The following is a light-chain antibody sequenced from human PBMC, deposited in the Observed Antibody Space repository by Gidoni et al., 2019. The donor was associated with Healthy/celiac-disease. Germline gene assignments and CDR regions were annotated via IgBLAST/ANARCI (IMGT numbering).Light chain of an antibody. CDR1: KVGDKY. Sequence: SYELTQPPSVSVSPGQTASITCSGDKVGDKYACWYQQKPGQSPVLVIYQDSKRPAGIPERFSGSKSGNTATLTISGTQAMDEADYYCQAWDSSLDVFGTGPKVTVL. CDR3: QAWDSSLDV. CDR2: QDS. V-gene: IGLV3-1*01. J-gene: IGLJ1*01.